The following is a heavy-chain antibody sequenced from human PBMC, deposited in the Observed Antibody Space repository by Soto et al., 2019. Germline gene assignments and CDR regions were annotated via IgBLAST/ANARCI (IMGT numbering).Heavy chain of an antibody. CDR3: AKDLSSGYYFDY. D-gene: IGHD3-22*01. J-gene: IGHJ4*02. V-gene: IGHV3-30*18. Sequence: GESLKISCAASGFTFSSYGMHWVRQAPGKGLEWVAVISYDGSNKYYADSVKGRFTISRDNSKNTLYLQMNSLRAEDTAVYYCAKDLSSGYYFDYWGQGTLVTVSS. CDR2: ISYDGSNK. CDR1: GFTFSSYG.